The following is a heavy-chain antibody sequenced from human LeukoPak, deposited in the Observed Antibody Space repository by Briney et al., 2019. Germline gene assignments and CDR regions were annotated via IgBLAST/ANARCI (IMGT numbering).Heavy chain of an antibody. V-gene: IGHV3-74*01. CDR1: GFTFSGFW. CDR2: ISFDGSDA. J-gene: IGHJ5*02. Sequence: GGSLRLSCAASGFTFSGFWMHWVRQAPGKGLAWVSCISFDGSDATYADSVEGRFTISRDNAKNTLHLQMDSLTVEDTAVYYCAVSNWMDPWGQGTLVTVSS. CDR3: AVSNWMDP.